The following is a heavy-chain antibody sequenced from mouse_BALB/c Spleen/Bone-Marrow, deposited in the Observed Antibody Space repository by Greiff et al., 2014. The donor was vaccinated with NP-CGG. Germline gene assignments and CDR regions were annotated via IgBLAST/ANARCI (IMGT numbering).Heavy chain of an antibody. Sequence: LQESGAELVRPGSSVKISCKASGYAFSSYWMNWVKQRPGQGLEWIGQIYPGDGDTNYNGKFKGKATLTADKSSSTAYMQRSSLTSEDSAVYFCARGVPMDYWGQGTSVTVSS. CDR3: ARGVPMDY. J-gene: IGHJ4*01. V-gene: IGHV1-80*01. CDR2: IYPGDGDT. CDR1: GYAFSSYW.